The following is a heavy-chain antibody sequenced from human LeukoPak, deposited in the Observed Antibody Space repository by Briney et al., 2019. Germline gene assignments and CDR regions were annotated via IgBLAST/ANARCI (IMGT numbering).Heavy chain of an antibody. D-gene: IGHD1-14*01. CDR1: GLTFSASG. J-gene: IGHJ4*02. Sequence: GGSLRLSCTASGLTFSASGLNWVRQAPGKGLEWVASIGPTGSDRYHADSIKGRFTISRDNANNFLYLQMNSLRAEDTAVYYCATETNGRHYDYWGQGTLLTVSS. CDR2: IGPTGSDR. CDR3: ATETNGRHYDY. V-gene: IGHV3-21*06.